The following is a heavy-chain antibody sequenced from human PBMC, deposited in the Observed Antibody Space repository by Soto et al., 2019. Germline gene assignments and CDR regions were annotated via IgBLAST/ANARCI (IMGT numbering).Heavy chain of an antibody. D-gene: IGHD5-18*01. CDR1: GCTFTYRY. CDR2: INPNSGGT. CDR3: AREPLDTAMANFDY. Sequence: ASVKVSCKACGCTFTYRYLHWARQAPGQGLEWMGWINPNSGGTNYAQKFQGRVTMTRDTSISTAYMELSRLRSDDTAVYYCAREPLDTAMANFDYWGQGTLVTVSS. V-gene: IGHV1-2*02. J-gene: IGHJ4*02.